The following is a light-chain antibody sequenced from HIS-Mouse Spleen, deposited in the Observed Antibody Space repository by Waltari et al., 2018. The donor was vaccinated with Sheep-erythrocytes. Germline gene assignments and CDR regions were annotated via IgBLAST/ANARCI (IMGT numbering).Light chain of an antibody. CDR2: KAS. CDR1: QSISSW. J-gene: IGKJ2*01. Sequence: DIQMTQSPSTLSASVGDRVTITCRASQSISSWLAWYQQKPGKAPKLLVSKASSLERGVASRFGGSGSGTEFTITISSLPADVFATYYWQDHNSYSRTFGQGTKLEIK. V-gene: IGKV1-5*03. CDR3: QDHNSYSRT.